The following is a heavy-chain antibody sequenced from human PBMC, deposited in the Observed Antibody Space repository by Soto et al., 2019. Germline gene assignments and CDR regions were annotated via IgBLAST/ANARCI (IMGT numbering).Heavy chain of an antibody. J-gene: IGHJ4*02. D-gene: IGHD3-3*01. CDR3: ARGTAYYDFWSGFAGFDY. V-gene: IGHV1-8*01. CDR2: MNPNSGNT. CDR1: GYTFTSYY. Sequence: ASVKLCCEASGYTFTSYYSSWVRQANGQGLEWMGWMNPNSGNTGYAQKFQGRVTMTRNTSISTAYMELSSLRSEDTAVYYCARGTAYYDFWSGFAGFDYWGQGTLVTSPQ.